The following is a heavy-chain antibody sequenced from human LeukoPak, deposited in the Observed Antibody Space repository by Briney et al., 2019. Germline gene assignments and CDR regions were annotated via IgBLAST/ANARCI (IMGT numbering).Heavy chain of an antibody. V-gene: IGHV4-34*01. Sequence: PPETLSLTCAVYAESFSGYYWSWIREPPGKGLEWIGEINHSGTTNYNPSLKSRVTISVDTSKNQFSLKLSSVTAADTSVYYCARGRISVIVPPYWYFDLWGRGTLVTVSS. D-gene: IGHD3-22*01. CDR1: AESFSGYY. J-gene: IGHJ2*01. CDR2: INHSGTT. CDR3: ARGRISVIVPPYWYFDL.